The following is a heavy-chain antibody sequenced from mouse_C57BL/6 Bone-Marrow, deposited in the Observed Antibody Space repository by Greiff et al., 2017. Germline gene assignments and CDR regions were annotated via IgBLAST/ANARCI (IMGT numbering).Heavy chain of an antibody. J-gene: IGHJ3*01. CDR2: ISSGSSTI. CDR3: ASRDYSNPFAY. V-gene: IGHV5-17*01. Sequence: EVQGVESGGGLVKPGGSLKLSCAASGFTFSDYGMHWVRQAPEKGLEWVAYISSGSSTIYYADTVKGRFTISRDNAKNTLFLQMTSLRSEDTAMYYCASRDYSNPFAYWGQGTLVTVSA. CDR1: GFTFSDYG. D-gene: IGHD2-5*01.